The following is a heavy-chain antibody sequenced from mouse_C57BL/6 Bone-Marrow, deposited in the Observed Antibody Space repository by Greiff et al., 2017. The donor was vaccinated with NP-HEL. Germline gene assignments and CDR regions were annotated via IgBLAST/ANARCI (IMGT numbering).Heavy chain of an antibody. CDR2: INPNNGGT. D-gene: IGHD1-1*01. V-gene: IGHV1-26*01. CDR3: VNYYGSSYGADY. Sequence: VQLQQSGPELVKPGASVKISCKASGYTFTDYYMNWVKQSHGKSLEWIGDINPNNGGTSYNQKFKGKATLTVDKSSSTAYMELRSLTSEDSAVYYCVNYYGSSYGADYWGQGTTLTVSS. CDR1: GYTFTDYY. J-gene: IGHJ2*01.